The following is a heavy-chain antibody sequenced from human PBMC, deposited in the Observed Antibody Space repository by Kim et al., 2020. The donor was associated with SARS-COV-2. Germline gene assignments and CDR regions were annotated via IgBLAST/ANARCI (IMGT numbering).Heavy chain of an antibody. Sequence: GGSLRLSCAVSGFTFSDSWINWVRQAPGKGLECVCGINRRTDGTSKAYAAPEKGRFTISNSDSENTLYLQMNSLKTEDTAVYYCTSYQDNSTGYYHFDHWGQGTLVTVSS. V-gene: IGHV3-15*01. J-gene: IGHJ4*02. CDR2: INRRTDGTSK. CDR1: GFTFSDSW. CDR3: TSYQDNSTGYYHFDH. D-gene: IGHD3-22*01.